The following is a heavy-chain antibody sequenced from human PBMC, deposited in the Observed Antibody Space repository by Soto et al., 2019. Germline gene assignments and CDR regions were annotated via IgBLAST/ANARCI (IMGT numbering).Heavy chain of an antibody. D-gene: IGHD5-12*01. V-gene: IGHV4-38-2*01. Sequence: LSETLSLTCAVSGGSIISNYWWAWIRQSPGEGLVWIGSIYHSGTTYYNPSLESRVIISVDTSESRFALRLTSVTAADSAVYYCAKNLPRTGRVAYWSHGSLVTVSS. CDR2: IYHSGTT. CDR1: GGSIISNYW. CDR3: AKNLPRTGRVAY. J-gene: IGHJ4*01.